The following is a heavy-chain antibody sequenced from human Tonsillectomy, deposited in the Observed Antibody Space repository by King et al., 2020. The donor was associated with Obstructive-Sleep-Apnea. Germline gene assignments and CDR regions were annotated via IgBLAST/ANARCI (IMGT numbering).Heavy chain of an antibody. V-gene: IGHV4-59*01. D-gene: IGHD2-15*01. J-gene: IGHJ2*01. CDR3: ARSGVVVAATGWYFDL. CDR2: IYYSGTT. CDR1: GCSISSYY. Sequence: QLQESGPGLVKPSETLSLTCTVSGCSISSYYWSWIRQPPGKGLEWIGYIYYSGTTNYNPSLKSRITISVDTSKNQFSLKLSSVTAADTAVYYCARSGVVVAATGWYFDLWGRGTLVTVSS.